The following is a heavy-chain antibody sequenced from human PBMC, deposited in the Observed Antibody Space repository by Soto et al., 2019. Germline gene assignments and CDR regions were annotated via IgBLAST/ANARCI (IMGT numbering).Heavy chain of an antibody. V-gene: IGHV1-24*01. CDR1: GYTLTELS. J-gene: IGHJ6*02. CDR2: FDPEDGET. Sequence: ASVKVSCKVSGYTLTELSMHWVRQAPGKGLEWMGGFDPEDGETIYAQKFQGRVTMTEDTSTDTAYMELSSLRSEDTAVYYCATVLSLRITMVRGADGRLSYYYGMAVWGQGTTVTVSS. CDR3: ATVLSLRITMVRGADGRLSYYYGMAV. D-gene: IGHD3-10*01.